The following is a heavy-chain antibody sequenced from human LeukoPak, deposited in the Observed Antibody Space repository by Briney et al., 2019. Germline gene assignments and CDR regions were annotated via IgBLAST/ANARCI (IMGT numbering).Heavy chain of an antibody. Sequence: GGSLRLSCAASGFTFSSYEMNWVRQAPGKGLEWVSYISSSGSTIYYADSVKGRFTISRDNAKNSLYLQMNSLRAEDTAVYYCARDSLRHDAFDIWDQGTMVTVSS. CDR2: ISSSGSTI. J-gene: IGHJ3*02. CDR1: GFTFSSYE. CDR3: ARDSLRHDAFDI. V-gene: IGHV3-48*03. D-gene: IGHD4-17*01.